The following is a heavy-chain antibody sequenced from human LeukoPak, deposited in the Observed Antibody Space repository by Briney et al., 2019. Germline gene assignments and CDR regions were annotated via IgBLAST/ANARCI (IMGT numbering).Heavy chain of an antibody. CDR1: GYTFTSYG. CDR3: ARDRRKYCSGGSCYASFDY. Sequence: ASVKVSCKASGYTFTSYGISWVRQAPGQGLEWMGWISACNGNTNYAQKLQGRVTMTTDTSTSTAYMELRSLRSDDTAVYYCARDRRKYCSGGSCYASFDYWGQGTLVTVSS. J-gene: IGHJ4*02. V-gene: IGHV1-18*01. D-gene: IGHD2-15*01. CDR2: ISACNGNT.